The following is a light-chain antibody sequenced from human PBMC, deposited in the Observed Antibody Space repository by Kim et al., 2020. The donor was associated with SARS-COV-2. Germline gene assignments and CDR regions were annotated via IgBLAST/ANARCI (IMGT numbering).Light chain of an antibody. CDR1: EALLKS. J-gene: IGKJ4*01. CDR3: QNCYSSPHT. CDR2: DTY. Sequence: CASGGDTVPHSSRASEALLKSLAWYEQKTGKAPSPLLCDTYTVQPGAPTRLRGTGCGTDFTLTISGVQPEDVATYYCQNCYSSPHTFGGGTKLEI. V-gene: IGKV1-27*01.